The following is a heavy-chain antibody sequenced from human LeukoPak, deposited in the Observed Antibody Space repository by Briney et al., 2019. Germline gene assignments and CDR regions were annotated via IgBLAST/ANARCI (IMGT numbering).Heavy chain of an antibody. D-gene: IGHD3-10*01. CDR2: IYPGDSDT. CDR1: GYSFTSYW. Sequence: GESLKISCKGSGYSFTSYWIGWVRQMPGKGLEWMGIIYPGDSDTRYSPSFQGQVTISADKSISTAYLQWSSLKASDTAMYYCARQSLSYYYGSGSYRHYYYYYYMDVWGKGTTVTVSS. J-gene: IGHJ6*03. CDR3: ARQSLSYYYGSGSYRHYYYYYYMDV. V-gene: IGHV5-51*01.